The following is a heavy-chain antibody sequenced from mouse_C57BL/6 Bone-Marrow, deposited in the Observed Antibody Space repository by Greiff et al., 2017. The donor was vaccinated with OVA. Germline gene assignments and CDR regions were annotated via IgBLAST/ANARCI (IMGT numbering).Heavy chain of an antibody. CDR2: IDPENGDT. D-gene: IGHD2-2*01. Sequence: DVKLQESGAELVRPGASVKLSCTASGFNIKDDYMHWVKQRPEQGLEWIGWIDPENGDTEYASKFQGKATITADTSSNTAYLQLSSLTSEDTAVYYCTTGGNYGYDWGYYYAMDYWGQGTSVTVSS. V-gene: IGHV14-4*01. CDR1: GFNIKDDY. J-gene: IGHJ4*01. CDR3: TTGGNYGYDWGYYYAMDY.